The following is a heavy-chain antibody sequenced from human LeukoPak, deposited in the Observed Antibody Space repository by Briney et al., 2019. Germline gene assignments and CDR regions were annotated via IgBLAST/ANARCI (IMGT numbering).Heavy chain of an antibody. CDR2: INTNTGNP. J-gene: IGHJ4*02. CDR1: GYTLTSYA. V-gene: IGHV7-4-1*02. CDR3: AFISSGWSILY. D-gene: IGHD6-19*01. Sequence: ASVTVSCKASGYTLTSYAMNWVRQAPGQGLEWMGWINTNTGNPTYAQGFTGRFVFSLDTSVSTAYLQISNLKAADTAVYYCAFISSGWSILYWGQGTLVTVSS.